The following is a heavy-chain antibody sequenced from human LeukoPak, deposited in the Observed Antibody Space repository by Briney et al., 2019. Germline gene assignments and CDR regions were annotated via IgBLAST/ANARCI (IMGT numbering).Heavy chain of an antibody. J-gene: IGHJ1*01. CDR2: MSPNSGNT. Sequence: ASVKVSCKASGYTFTSYDINWVRQATGQGLEWMGWMSPNSGNTGYAQKFQGRVTMTRNTSISTAYMELSSLRSEDTAVYYCAINDNSWRYFQYWGQGTLVTVSS. CDR1: GYTFTSYD. V-gene: IGHV1-8*01. CDR3: AINDNSWRYFQY. D-gene: IGHD1-26*01.